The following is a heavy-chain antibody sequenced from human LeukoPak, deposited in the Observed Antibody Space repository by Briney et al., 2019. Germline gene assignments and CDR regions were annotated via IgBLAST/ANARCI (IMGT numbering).Heavy chain of an antibody. Sequence: GASVKVSCKASGYTFTGYYMHWVRQAPGQGLEWMGWINPNSGGTNYAQKFQGRVTMTRDTSISTAYMELSRLRSDDTAVYYCARDLLYKWLAESYYYYYYMDVWGKGTTVTISS. J-gene: IGHJ6*03. CDR1: GYTFTGYY. D-gene: IGHD6-19*01. V-gene: IGHV1-2*02. CDR2: INPNSGGT. CDR3: ARDLLYKWLAESYYYYYYMDV.